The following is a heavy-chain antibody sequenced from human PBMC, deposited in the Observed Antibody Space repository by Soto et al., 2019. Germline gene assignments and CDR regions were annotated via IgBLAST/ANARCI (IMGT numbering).Heavy chain of an antibody. D-gene: IGHD3-10*01. CDR2: IYYSGST. V-gene: IGHV4-30-4*01. Sequence: QVQLQESGPGLVKPSQTLSLTCTVSGGSISSGDYYWSWIRQSPGKGLEWIGYIYYSGSTYYNPSLKSRVTISVDTSKNQFSLKLSSVTAADTAVYYCASSRGPNGSGSNNWFDPWGQGTLVTVSS. CDR1: GGSISSGDYY. J-gene: IGHJ5*02. CDR3: ASSRGPNGSGSNNWFDP.